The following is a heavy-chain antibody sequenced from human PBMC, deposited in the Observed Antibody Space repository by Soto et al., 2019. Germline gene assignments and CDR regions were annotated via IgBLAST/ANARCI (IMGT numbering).Heavy chain of an antibody. J-gene: IGHJ4*02. D-gene: IGHD5-12*01. CDR3: VVGGVATKVDRYYFDY. Sequence: PGESLKISCKGSGYSFTSYWIGWVRQMPGKGLEWMGIIYPGDSDTRYSPSFQGQVTISADKSISTAYLQWSSLKASDTAMYYCVVGGVATKVDRYYFDYWGQGTLVTVSS. CDR1: GYSFTSYW. V-gene: IGHV5-51*01. CDR2: IYPGDSDT.